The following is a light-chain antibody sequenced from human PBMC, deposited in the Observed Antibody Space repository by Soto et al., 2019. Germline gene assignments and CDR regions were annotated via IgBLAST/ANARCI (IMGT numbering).Light chain of an antibody. J-gene: IGKJ1*01. CDR2: AAS. Sequence: DIQMTQSPSSLSASVGDTVTITCRASQGISSYLAWYHQEPGQVPNLLIYAASTLQSGVPSRFSGSGSGTHFTLTISSLRPEDVTTYYCQKYNNAPRTFGQGTKVEI. V-gene: IGKV1-27*01. CDR3: QKYNNAPRT. CDR1: QGISSY.